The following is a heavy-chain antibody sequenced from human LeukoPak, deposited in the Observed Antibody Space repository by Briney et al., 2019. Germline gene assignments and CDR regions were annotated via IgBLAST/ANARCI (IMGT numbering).Heavy chain of an antibody. CDR2: ISYDGNNK. V-gene: IGHV3-30*03. CDR1: GFSFSTYG. D-gene: IGHD6-19*01. CDR3: GGGWYFFDY. Sequence: PGGSLRPSCAASGFSFSTYGMHWVRQAPGKGLEWVAVISYDGNNKYYADSVKGRFSISRDNSKSTLYLQMNSLRAEDTAVYYCGGGWYFFDYWGQGTLVTVSS. J-gene: IGHJ4*02.